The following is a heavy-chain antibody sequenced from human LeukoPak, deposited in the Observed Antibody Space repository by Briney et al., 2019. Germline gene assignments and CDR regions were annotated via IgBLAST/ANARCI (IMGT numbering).Heavy chain of an antibody. D-gene: IGHD2-8*01. V-gene: IGHV3-21*01. Sequence: GGSLRLSCAASGFIFSSYAMSWVRQAPGKGLEWVSSISSSSSYIYYADSVKGRFTISRDNAKNSLYLQMNSLRAEDTAVYYCARDARGVCFDYWGQGTLVTVSS. CDR2: ISSSSSYI. CDR3: ARDARGVCFDY. J-gene: IGHJ4*02. CDR1: GFIFSSYA.